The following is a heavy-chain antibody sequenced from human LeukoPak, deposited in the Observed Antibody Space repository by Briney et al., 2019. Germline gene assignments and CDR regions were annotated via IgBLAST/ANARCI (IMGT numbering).Heavy chain of an antibody. V-gene: IGHV1-3*01. CDR3: ARDPDAPVGATRYFDY. J-gene: IGHJ4*02. D-gene: IGHD1-26*01. CDR2: INAGNGNT. Sequence: GASVKVSCKASGYTFTSYAMHWVRQAPGQRLEWMGWINAGNGNTKYSQKFQGRVTITRDTSASTAYMELSSLRSEDTAVYYCARDPDAPVGATRYFDYWGQGTLVTVSS. CDR1: GYTFTSYA.